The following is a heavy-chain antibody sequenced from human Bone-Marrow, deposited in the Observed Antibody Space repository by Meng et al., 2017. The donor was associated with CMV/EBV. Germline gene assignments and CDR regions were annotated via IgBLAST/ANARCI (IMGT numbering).Heavy chain of an antibody. CDR1: TFSRSW. V-gene: IGHV3-74*01. D-gene: IGHD3-22*01. Sequence: TFSRSWMHWVRQTPGKGLMWVSRIDDDGRGTTYADSVKGRFTISRDNAKNTLYLLMNSLRAEDTAMYYCARDLFQYDSSGYDSAFDIWGQGTMVTVSS. CDR2: IDDDGRGT. J-gene: IGHJ3*02. CDR3: ARDLFQYDSSGYDSAFDI.